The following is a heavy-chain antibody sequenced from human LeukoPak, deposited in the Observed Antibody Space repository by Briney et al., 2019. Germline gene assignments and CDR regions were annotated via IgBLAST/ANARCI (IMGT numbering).Heavy chain of an antibody. CDR2: MNPNSGNT. CDR1: GYTFTSYD. V-gene: IGHV1-8*01. J-gene: IGHJ4*02. D-gene: IGHD3-10*01. Sequence: ASVKVSCKASGYTFTSYDINWVRQATGQGLEWMGWMNPNSGNTGYAQKFQGRVTMTRNTSISTAYMELSSLRSEDTAVYYCARAYGSGTSYHPDYWGQGTLVTVSS. CDR3: ARAYGSGTSYHPDY.